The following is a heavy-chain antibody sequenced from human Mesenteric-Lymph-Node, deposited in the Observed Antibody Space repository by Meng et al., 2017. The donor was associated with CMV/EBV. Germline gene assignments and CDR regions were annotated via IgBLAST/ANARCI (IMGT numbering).Heavy chain of an antibody. D-gene: IGHD2-2*01. J-gene: IGHJ5*02. Sequence: SGGSISSTSNYWGWIRQPPGKGLEWIGSIYYSGNTYYNPSLKSRVTISVDTSKNQFSLKLSSVTAADTAVYYCARERPAAMSNRFDPWGQGTLVTVSS. CDR3: ARERPAAMSNRFDP. CDR1: GGSISSTSNY. V-gene: IGHV4-39*07. CDR2: IYYSGNT.